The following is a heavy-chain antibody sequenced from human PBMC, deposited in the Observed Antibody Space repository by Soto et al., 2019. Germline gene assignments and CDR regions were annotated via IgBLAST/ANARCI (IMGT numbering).Heavy chain of an antibody. D-gene: IGHD6-13*01. Sequence: VGSLRLSCAASGFTFSSYAMHWVRQSPGKGLEWVAVISYDGSNKYYADSVKGRFTISRDNSKNTLYLQMNSLRAEDTAVYYCARDRGSSSWYLFDCWGQGTRVTVSS. CDR3: ARDRGSSSWYLFDC. V-gene: IGHV3-30-3*01. CDR1: GFTFSSYA. CDR2: ISYDGSNK. J-gene: IGHJ4*02.